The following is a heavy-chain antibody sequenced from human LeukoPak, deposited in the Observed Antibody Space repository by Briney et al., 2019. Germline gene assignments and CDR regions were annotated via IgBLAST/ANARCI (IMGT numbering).Heavy chain of an antibody. CDR3: ARDRYCSGN. D-gene: IGHD2-15*01. V-gene: IGHV3-7*04. CDR2: IKQDASEM. CDR1: GFTFSNYW. Sequence: GGSLRLSYAASGFTFSNYWMTWVRQAPGKGLEWVANIKQDASEMYYVDSVKGRFTISRDNAKNSLYLHMNSLRAEDTAVYYCARDRYCSGNWGQGTLVTVSS. J-gene: IGHJ4*02.